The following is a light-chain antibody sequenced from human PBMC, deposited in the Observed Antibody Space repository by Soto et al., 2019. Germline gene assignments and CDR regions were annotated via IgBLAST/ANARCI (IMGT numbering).Light chain of an antibody. V-gene: IGKV1-33*01. J-gene: IGKJ5*01. CDR3: QQYSNLIT. CDR2: DAS. Sequence: DIHMTQSPSSLSASVGDRVTITCQASQDVSNYSNWYQQKLGKAPKLLIYDASNLETGVPSRFSGSGSGTYFSFTISSLQPEDFATYYCQQYSNLITFGQGTRLEIK. CDR1: QDVSNY.